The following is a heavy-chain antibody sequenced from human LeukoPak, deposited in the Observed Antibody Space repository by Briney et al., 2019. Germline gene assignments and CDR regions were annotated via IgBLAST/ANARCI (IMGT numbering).Heavy chain of an antibody. J-gene: IGHJ4*02. CDR1: GFTFSSYW. D-gene: IGHD4-11*01. V-gene: IGHV3-7*01. CDR2: IKRDGSEK. CDR3: ARVLPSDYSGVFGY. Sequence: PGGSLRLSCAASGFTFSSYWMSWVRQAPGKGLEWVANIKRDGSEKYYVDSVKGRFTISRDNAKNSLYLQMNSLRAEDTAVYYCARVLPSDYSGVFGYWGQGTLVTVSS.